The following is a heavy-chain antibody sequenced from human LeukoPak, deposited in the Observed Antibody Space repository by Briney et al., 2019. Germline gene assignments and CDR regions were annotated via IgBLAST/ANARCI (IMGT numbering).Heavy chain of an antibody. CDR1: GASITSYY. D-gene: IGHD4-23*01. CDR3: TRHYYGANSGWDY. CDR2: ISYSGRT. J-gene: IGHJ4*02. V-gene: IGHV4-59*01. Sequence: PSETLSLTCTVSGASITSYYCSWIRQSPGKALEWIGYISYSGRTNYNPSLESGVTISVDTSKNQFSLKVSSVTGADTAVYYCTRHYYGANSGWDYWGQGTLVTVSS.